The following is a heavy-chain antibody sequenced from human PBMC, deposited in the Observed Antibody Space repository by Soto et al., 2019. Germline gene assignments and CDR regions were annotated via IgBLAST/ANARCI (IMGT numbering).Heavy chain of an antibody. CDR3: ARPYVPCYDSRGYPLDY. V-gene: IGHV3-74*01. CDR1: GFTFSTYW. J-gene: IGHJ4*02. CDR2: INSDGSST. Sequence: GGSLRLSCAASGFTFSTYWVHWVRQAPGKGLVWVSRINSDGSSTNYADSVKGRFTISRDNAKNTLYLQMNSLRAEDTAVYYCARPYVPCYDSRGYPLDYWGQGTLVTVSS. D-gene: IGHD3-22*01.